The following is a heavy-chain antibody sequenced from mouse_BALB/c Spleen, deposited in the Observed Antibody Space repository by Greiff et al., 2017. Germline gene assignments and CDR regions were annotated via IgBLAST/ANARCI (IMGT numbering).Heavy chain of an antibody. CDR2: IYPGSGNT. V-gene: IGHV1-77*01. Sequence: QVQLQQSGAELARPGASVKLSCKASGYTFTDYYINWVKQRTGQGLEWIGEIYPGSGNTYYNEKFKGKATLTADKSSSTAYMQLSSLTSEDSAVYFCARNGYDYEGDYYAMDYWGQGTSVTVSS. D-gene: IGHD2-4*01. J-gene: IGHJ4*01. CDR1: GYTFTDYY. CDR3: ARNGYDYEGDYYAMDY.